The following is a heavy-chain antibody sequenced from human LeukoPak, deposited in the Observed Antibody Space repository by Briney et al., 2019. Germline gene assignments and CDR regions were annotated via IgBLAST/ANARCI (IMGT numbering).Heavy chain of an antibody. CDR3: AKDHDYYNSGPI. D-gene: IGHD3-10*01. V-gene: IGHV3-23*01. CDR2: ISGSGGSP. Sequence: GGSLRLSCAASGFTFSNYAMNWVRQAPGKGLEWVSAISGSGGSPYYADSVKGRFTISRDNSKNTLYLQMNSLRAEDTAVYYCAKDHDYYNSGPIWGQGTMVTVSS. J-gene: IGHJ3*02. CDR1: GFTFSNYA.